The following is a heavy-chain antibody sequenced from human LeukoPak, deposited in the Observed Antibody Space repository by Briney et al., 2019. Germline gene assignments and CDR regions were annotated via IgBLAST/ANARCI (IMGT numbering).Heavy chain of an antibody. CDR2: INHSGST. CDR3: VREGGYCSGGSCYSGFFFDY. D-gene: IGHD2-15*01. V-gene: IGHV4-34*01. Sequence: PSETLSLTCAVYGGSFSDYYWSWIRQPPGKGLEWIGEINHSGSTNYNPSLKSRVTISVDTSKNQFSLKLSSVTAADTAVYYCVREGGYCSGGSCYSGFFFDYWGQGTLVTVSS. CDR1: GGSFSDYY. J-gene: IGHJ4*02.